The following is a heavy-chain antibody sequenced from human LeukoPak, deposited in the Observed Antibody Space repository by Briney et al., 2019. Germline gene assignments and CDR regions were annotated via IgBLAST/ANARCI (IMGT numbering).Heavy chain of an antibody. D-gene: IGHD1-1*01. V-gene: IGHV4-61*02. CDR1: GGSITSGSFY. CDR2: LHTSGST. CDR3: ARDVRLKYDAFDI. J-gene: IGHJ3*02. Sequence: SETLSLTCIVSGGSITSGSFYWSWIRQPAGKGLEWIGRLHTSGSTNYNPSLKSRVTMSVDTSKNQFSLKLSSVTAADTAVYYCARDVRLKYDAFDIWGQGTMVTISS.